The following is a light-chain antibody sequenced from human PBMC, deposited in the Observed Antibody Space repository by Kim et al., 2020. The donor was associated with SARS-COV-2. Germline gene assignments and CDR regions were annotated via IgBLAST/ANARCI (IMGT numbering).Light chain of an antibody. V-gene: IGKV3-15*01. J-gene: IGKJ4*01. CDR1: QSVSNK. Sequence: SPAERATLSCKASQSVSNKLAWYQQEPGQAPRLLIYGASTRATGVPARFSGSGSGTEFTLAISSLHSEDFALYYCQQYNDWPPLTVGGGTKVDIK. CDR2: GAS. CDR3: QQYNDWPPLT.